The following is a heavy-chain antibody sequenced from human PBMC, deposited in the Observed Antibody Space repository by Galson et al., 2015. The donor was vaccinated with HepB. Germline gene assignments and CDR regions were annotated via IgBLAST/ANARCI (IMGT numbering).Heavy chain of an antibody. D-gene: IGHD2-15*01. V-gene: IGHV3-23*01. J-gene: IGHJ4*02. CDR2: TSGSGGST. Sequence: SLRLSCAVSGFTFSSYAMRWVRQAPGKGLEWVSVTSGSGGSTYYADSVKGRFTISRDNSENTLYLQLNSLTAEDTAVYYCATGTLALSGPSLYWGQGTLVIVSS. CDR1: GFTFSSYA. CDR3: ATGTLALSGPSLY.